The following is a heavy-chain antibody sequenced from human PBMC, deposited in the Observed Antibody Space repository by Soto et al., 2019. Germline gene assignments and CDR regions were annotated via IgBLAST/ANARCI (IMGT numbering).Heavy chain of an antibody. J-gene: IGHJ4*02. Sequence: QVQLQESGSGLVKPSETLSLTCTVSGGSSINYYWTWIRQPPGKGLEWIGYVYSSGHTSYNPSLKSRVTISIDTSKNQFSLKLSSVTAADTAVYYCARALAVPGYYFDYWGQGTLVTVSS. D-gene: IGHD6-19*01. CDR1: GGSSINYY. V-gene: IGHV4-59*01. CDR3: ARALAVPGYYFDY. CDR2: VYSSGHT.